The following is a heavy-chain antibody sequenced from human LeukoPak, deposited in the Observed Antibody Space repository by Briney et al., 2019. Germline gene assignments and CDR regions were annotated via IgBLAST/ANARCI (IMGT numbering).Heavy chain of an antibody. CDR1: GGSISSGDYY. V-gene: IGHV4-30-4*01. CDR2: IYYSGST. Sequence: SQTLSLTCTVSGGSISSGDYYWSRIRQPPGKGLEWIGYIYYSGSTYYNPSLKSRVTISVDTSKNQFSLKLSSVTAADTAMYYCATYCSSTSCYTVDAFDIWGQGTMVTVSS. J-gene: IGHJ3*02. D-gene: IGHD2-2*02. CDR3: ATYCSSTSCYTVDAFDI.